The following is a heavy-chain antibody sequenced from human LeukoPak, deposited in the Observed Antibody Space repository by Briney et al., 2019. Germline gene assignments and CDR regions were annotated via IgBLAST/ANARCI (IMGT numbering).Heavy chain of an antibody. CDR1: GDSVSSNRVA. V-gene: IGHV6-1*01. J-gene: IGHJ4*02. D-gene: IGHD4-17*01. CDR3: AREGLTTVTTQGFGY. CDR2: TYYRSKWNH. Sequence: SQTLSLTCAISGDSVSSNRVAWNWIRQSPTRGLEWLGRTYYRSKWNHDYGVFVRGRITIYADTSKNEFHLHLNSVTPEDTAVYYCAREGLTTVTTQGFGYWGQGTLVTVSS.